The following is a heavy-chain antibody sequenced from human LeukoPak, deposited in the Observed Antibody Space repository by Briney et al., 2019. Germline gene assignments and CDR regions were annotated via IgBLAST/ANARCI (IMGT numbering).Heavy chain of an antibody. D-gene: IGHD5-12*01. Sequence: SETLSLTCTVSGGSISSSSYYWGWIRQPPGKGLEWIGSIYYSGSTYYNPSLKSRVTISVDTSKNQFSLKLSSVTAADTAVYYCASKRIVATLYDYWGQGTLVTVSS. CDR2: IYYSGST. V-gene: IGHV4-39*01. CDR3: ASKRIVATLYDY. CDR1: GGSISSSSYY. J-gene: IGHJ4*02.